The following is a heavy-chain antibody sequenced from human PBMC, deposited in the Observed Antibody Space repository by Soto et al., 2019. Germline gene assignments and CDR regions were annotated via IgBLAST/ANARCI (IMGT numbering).Heavy chain of an antibody. J-gene: IGHJ4*02. CDR3: ARDMGFWELSASDY. V-gene: IGHV1-69*08. CDR1: GGTFSSYT. CDR2: IIPILGIA. D-gene: IGHD3-10*01. Sequence: QVQLVQSGAEVKKPGSSVKVSCKASGGTFSSYTISWVRQAPGQGLEWMGRIIPILGIANYAQKYQGRGPITADKSTSKAYLELSSMRSEDTAVYYCARDMGFWELSASDYWGQGTLVTVSS.